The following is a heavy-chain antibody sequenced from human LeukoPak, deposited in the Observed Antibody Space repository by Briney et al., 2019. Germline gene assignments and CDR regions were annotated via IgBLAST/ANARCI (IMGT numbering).Heavy chain of an antibody. CDR3: ARGPTFLHPKNWFDP. V-gene: IGHV4-39*01. D-gene: IGHD3-3*02. CDR1: GGSISSSSYY. J-gene: IGHJ5*02. Sequence: PSETLSLTCTVSGGSISSSSYYWGWIRQPPGKGLEWIGTISYSGSTYYNPSLKSRITISVDTSKNQFSLKLSSVTAADTAVYYCARGPTFLHPKNWFDPWGQGTLVTVSS. CDR2: ISYSGST.